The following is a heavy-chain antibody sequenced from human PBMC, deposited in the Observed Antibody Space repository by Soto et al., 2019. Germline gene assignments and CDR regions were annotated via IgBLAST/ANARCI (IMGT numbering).Heavy chain of an antibody. CDR1: GFTFSSYS. CDR2: ISSSSSTI. J-gene: IGHJ6*02. V-gene: IGHV3-48*02. Sequence: GGYPGLSCAASGFTFSSYSMNWVRQAPGKGLEWVSYISSSSSTIYYADSVKGRFTISRDNAKNSLYLQMNSLRDGDTAVYYCARRHIAAPYYYYYGMDVWGQGTTVTVSS. CDR3: ARRHIAAPYYYYYGMDV. D-gene: IGHD6-6*01.